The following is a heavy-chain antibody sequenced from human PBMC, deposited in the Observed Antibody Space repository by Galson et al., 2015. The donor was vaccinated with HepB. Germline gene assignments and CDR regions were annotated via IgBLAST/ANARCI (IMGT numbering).Heavy chain of an antibody. Sequence: SVKVSCKASGYAFTSYYMHWVRQAPGQGLEWMGIINPSGGSTSYAQKFQGRVTMTRDTSTSTVYMELSSLRSEDTAVYYCARGSVPAAIRGWFDPWGQGTLVTVSS. D-gene: IGHD2-2*01. J-gene: IGHJ5*02. V-gene: IGHV1-46*03. CDR2: INPSGGST. CDR3: ARGSVPAAIRGWFDP. CDR1: GYAFTSYY.